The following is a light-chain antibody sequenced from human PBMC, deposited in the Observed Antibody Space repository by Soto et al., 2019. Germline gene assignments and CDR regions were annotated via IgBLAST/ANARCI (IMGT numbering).Light chain of an antibody. CDR3: QQSLTIPYT. CDR1: QTISTR. J-gene: IGKJ2*01. CDR2: AAS. Sequence: DIQMTQSPSSLSAAVGDRVTITCRASQTISTRLNWYQQKPGKAPKLLIYAASTLQSGVPSRFSGSGSGTDVTLTISSLQSEDFATYYCQQSLTIPYTFGQGTKLEIK. V-gene: IGKV1-39*01.